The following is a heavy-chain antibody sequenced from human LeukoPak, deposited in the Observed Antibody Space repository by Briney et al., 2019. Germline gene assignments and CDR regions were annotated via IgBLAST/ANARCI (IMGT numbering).Heavy chain of an antibody. CDR2: IYYSGST. Sequence: SETLSLTCTVSGGSISSSSYYWGWIRQPPGKGLEWIGSIYYSGSTYYNPSLKSRVTISVDTSKNQFSLKLSSVTAADTAVYYCARRSGYSYGYYWYFDLWGRGTLVTVSS. CDR1: GGSISSSSYY. CDR3: ARRSGYSYGYYWYFDL. J-gene: IGHJ2*01. D-gene: IGHD5-18*01. V-gene: IGHV4-39*07.